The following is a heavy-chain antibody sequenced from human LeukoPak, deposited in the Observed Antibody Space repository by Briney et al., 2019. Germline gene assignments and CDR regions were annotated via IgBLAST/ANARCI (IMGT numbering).Heavy chain of an antibody. Sequence: GGSLRLSCAASGFTFSSHGIHWVRQAPGKGLEWVALIWYDGSNAYYADSVKGRFTISRDNSKNTLFLQMNSLRAEDTAVYYCTRAGIVGLYYYYMDVWGKGTTVTVSS. CDR3: TRAGIVGLYYYYMDV. J-gene: IGHJ6*03. V-gene: IGHV3-33*01. D-gene: IGHD2-21*01. CDR2: IWYDGSNA. CDR1: GFTFSSHG.